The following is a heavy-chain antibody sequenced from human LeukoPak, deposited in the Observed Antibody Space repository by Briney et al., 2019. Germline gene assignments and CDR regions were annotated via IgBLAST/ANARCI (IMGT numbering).Heavy chain of an antibody. D-gene: IGHD2-15*01. Sequence: SETLSLTCTVSGGSISSYYWTWIRQPPGKGLEWIGYIFYSGSTNYNPSLKSRVTMSVDTSKNQFSLKLSSVTAADTAVYYCARPDCSGGSCLFDPWGQGTLVTVSS. J-gene: IGHJ5*02. CDR2: IFYSGST. CDR3: ARPDCSGGSCLFDP. CDR1: GGSISSYY. V-gene: IGHV4-59*08.